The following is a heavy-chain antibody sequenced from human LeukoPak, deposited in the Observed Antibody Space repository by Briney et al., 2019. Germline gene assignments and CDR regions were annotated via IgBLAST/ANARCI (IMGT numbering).Heavy chain of an antibody. D-gene: IGHD2/OR15-2a*01. CDR1: GYTFTSYD. J-gene: IGHJ3*02. Sequence: ASVTVSCKASGYTFTSYDINWVRQATAQGLEWMGWMNPNSGNTGYAQKFQGRVTMTRNTSTSTAYMELSSLRSEDTAVYYCARGLLDAFDIWGQGTMVTVSS. CDR3: ARGLLDAFDI. CDR2: MNPNSGNT. V-gene: IGHV1-8*01.